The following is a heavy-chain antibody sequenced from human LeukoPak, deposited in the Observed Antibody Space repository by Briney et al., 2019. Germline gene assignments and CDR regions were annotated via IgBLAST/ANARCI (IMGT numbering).Heavy chain of an antibody. CDR2: IYYSGNT. J-gene: IGHJ2*01. CDR3: ARVYYSRSYDYWYFDL. V-gene: IGHV4-59*01. Sequence: SETLSLTCSVSGGSISSYYWTWIRQPPGKGLEWIGYIYYSGNTNYNPSLTSRVTISVDTSKNQFSLKLSSVSAADTAVYYCARVYYSRSYDYWYFDLWGRGTLVTVSS. D-gene: IGHD6-13*01. CDR1: GGSISSYY.